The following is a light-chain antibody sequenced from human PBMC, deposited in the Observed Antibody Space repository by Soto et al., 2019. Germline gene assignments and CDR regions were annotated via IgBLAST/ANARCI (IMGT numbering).Light chain of an antibody. CDR3: QQYYSYPGT. CDR1: QGISSY. V-gene: IGKV1-8*01. Sequence: ALRMTQSPSSLSASTGDRVTITCRASQGISSYLAWYQQKPGKAPKLLIYAASTLQSGVPSRFSGSGSGTDFTLTISCLQSEDFATYYCQQYYSYPGTFGQGNKVEIK. CDR2: AAS. J-gene: IGKJ1*01.